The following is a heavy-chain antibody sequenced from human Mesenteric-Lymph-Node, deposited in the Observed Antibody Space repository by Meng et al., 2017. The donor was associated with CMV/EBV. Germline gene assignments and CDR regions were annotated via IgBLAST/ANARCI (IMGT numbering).Heavy chain of an antibody. Sequence: GESLKISCAASGFTFSTYSMNWVRQAPGKGLEWVTYISSSSSTIYYADSVKGRFTLSRDNAKNSLYLQMNSLRAEDTAVYYCVRSGDYWGQGTLVTVSS. D-gene: IGHD7-27*01. CDR2: ISSSSSTI. J-gene: IGHJ4*02. CDR3: VRSGDY. CDR1: GFTFSTYS. V-gene: IGHV3-48*04.